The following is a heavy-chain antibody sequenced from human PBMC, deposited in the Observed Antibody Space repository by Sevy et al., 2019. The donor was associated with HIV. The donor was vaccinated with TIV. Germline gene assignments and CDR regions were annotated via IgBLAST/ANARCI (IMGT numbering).Heavy chain of an antibody. CDR2: IYHRGST. CDR3: ARDRTRGGFDS. CDR1: GGSISSYY. V-gene: IGHV4-59*01. D-gene: IGHD2-15*01. J-gene: IGHJ4*02. Sequence: SETLSLTCTVSGGSISSYYWNWIRQSPGKGLEWIGYIYHRGSTNYNPSLTSRVTISVDTSKNQFSLKLSSVTAADTAVYYCARDRTRGGFDSWGQGTLVTVSS.